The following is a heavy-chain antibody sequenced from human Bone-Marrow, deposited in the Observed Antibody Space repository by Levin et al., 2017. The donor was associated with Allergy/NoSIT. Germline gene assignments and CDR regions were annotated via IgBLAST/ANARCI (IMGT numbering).Heavy chain of an antibody. J-gene: IGHJ5*02. CDR1: GYTFTNYG. CDR2: ISAFHGDT. D-gene: IGHD2-2*01. Sequence: ASVKVSCKASGYTFTNYGINWVRQAPGQGLEWMGWISAFHGDTKYTQKFQGRVTMTTDTSTSTAYMELTSLRSDDTAVYYCARDGRPYCSSTSCYRVAWFDPWGQGTQVTVSS. V-gene: IGHV1-18*01. CDR3: ARDGRPYCSSTSCYRVAWFDP.